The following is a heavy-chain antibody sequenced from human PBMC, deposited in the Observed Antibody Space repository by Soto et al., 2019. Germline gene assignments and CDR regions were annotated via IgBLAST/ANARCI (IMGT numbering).Heavy chain of an antibody. D-gene: IGHD6-13*01. CDR1: GFTFSNYG. CDR2: IWYDGSNK. CDR3: ARDQCSSSGCYYYYGMDV. J-gene: IGHJ6*02. V-gene: IGHV3-33*01. Sequence: QVQPVESGGGVVQPGRSLRLSCAASGFTFSNYGMHWVRQAPGKGLEWVAVIWYDGSNKYYADSVKGRFTISRDNSKNTLFLQMNSLRAEDTAVYYCARDQCSSSGCYYYYGMDVWGQGTTVTVSS.